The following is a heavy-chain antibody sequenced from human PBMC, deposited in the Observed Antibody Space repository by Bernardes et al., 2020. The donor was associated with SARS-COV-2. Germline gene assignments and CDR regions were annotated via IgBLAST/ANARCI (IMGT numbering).Heavy chain of an antibody. CDR3: AQGVDPGGWDLEY. D-gene: IGHD6-19*01. Sequence: GSLRLSCAASGFTHWVRQAPGKGLEWVASISFDGSNKYYRDSVKGRITISRDNSKNTVDLQVSSLRSDDTAVYYCAQGVDPGGWDLEYWGQGSPVTVSS. V-gene: IGHV3-30*18. J-gene: IGHJ4*02. CDR1: GFT. CDR2: ISFDGSNK.